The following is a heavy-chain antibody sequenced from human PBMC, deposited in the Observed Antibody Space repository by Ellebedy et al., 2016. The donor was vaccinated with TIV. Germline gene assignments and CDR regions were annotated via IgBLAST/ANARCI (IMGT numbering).Heavy chain of an antibody. J-gene: IGHJ4*02. D-gene: IGHD3-3*01. V-gene: IGHV3-30-3*01. CDR1: GFNFSTYA. CDR2: ISYDGSNN. CDR3: ARDDSPPFLEWLLYDY. Sequence: GESLKISCEASGFNFSTYAMHWVRQAPGKGLEWVAVISYDGSNNYYADSVKGRFTISRDNSKSTLYLQMNSLRADDTAVYYCARDDSPPFLEWLLYDYWGQGTLVTVSS.